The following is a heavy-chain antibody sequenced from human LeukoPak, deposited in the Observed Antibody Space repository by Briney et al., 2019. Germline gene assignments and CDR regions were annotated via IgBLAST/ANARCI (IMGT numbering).Heavy chain of an antibody. Sequence: ASVKVSCKASGYTFTGYYMHWVRQAPGQGLEWMGWINPNSGGTNYTQKFQGRVTMTRDTSISTAYMELSRLRSDDTAVYYCARYSSGWSPYYFDYWGQGTLVTVSS. CDR3: ARYSSGWSPYYFDY. CDR1: GYTFTGYY. V-gene: IGHV1-2*02. CDR2: INPNSGGT. J-gene: IGHJ4*02. D-gene: IGHD6-19*01.